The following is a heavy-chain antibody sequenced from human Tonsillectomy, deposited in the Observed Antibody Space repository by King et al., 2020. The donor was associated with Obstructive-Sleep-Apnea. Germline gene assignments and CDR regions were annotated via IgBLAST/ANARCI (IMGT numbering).Heavy chain of an antibody. J-gene: IGHJ4*02. CDR1: GFTFSRYA. D-gene: IGHD2-2*01. CDR2: ISYDGSSK. V-gene: IGHV3-30-3*01. Sequence: VQLVESGGGVVQPGRSLRLSCAASGFTFSRYAMHWVRQAPGRGLEWVAVISYDGSSKYYADSVRGRFTISRDNSKNTLFLQMNSLRAEDTAVYYCASNQYCSSTSCYAPFDDWGQGTLVTVSS. CDR3: ASNQYCSSTSCYAPFDD.